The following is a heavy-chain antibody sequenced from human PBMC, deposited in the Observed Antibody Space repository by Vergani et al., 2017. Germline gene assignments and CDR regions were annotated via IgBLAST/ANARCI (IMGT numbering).Heavy chain of an antibody. D-gene: IGHD3-10*01. V-gene: IGHV3-23*01. CDR1: GFTFGSYA. CDR3: AKPLWFGELLACFDY. Sequence: EVQLLESGGGLVQPGGSLRLSCAASGFTFGSYAMSWVRQAPGKGVEWVSAISGSGGSTYYADSVKGRFTISRDNSKNTLYLQMNSLRAEDTAVYYCAKPLWFGELLACFDYWGQGTLVTVSS. CDR2: ISGSGGST. J-gene: IGHJ4*02.